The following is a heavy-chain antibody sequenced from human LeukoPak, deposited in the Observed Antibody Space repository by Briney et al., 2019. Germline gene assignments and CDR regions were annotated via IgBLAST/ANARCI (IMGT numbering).Heavy chain of an antibody. CDR3: ARVSRGNSVGGDY. D-gene: IGHD4-23*01. CDR2: IHYSGST. Sequence: SETLSLTCTVSGGSVKSYYWSWIRQSPGKGLEWIAYIHYSGSTNYNPSLKSRVTISLDTSKNQFSLKLSSVTAADTAMYYCARVSRGNSVGGDYWGQGTLVTVSS. V-gene: IGHV4-59*02. J-gene: IGHJ4*02. CDR1: GGSVKSYY.